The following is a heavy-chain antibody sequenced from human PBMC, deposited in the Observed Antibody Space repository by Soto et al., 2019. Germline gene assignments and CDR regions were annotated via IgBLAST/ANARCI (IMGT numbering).Heavy chain of an antibody. Sequence: SETLSLTCAVYGGSFSGYYWSWIRQPPGKGLEWIGEINHSGSTNYNPSLKSRVTISVDTSKNQFSLKLSSVTAADTAIYYCARAAAAGTGTYGMDVWGQGTTVTVSS. D-gene: IGHD6-13*01. V-gene: IGHV4-34*01. CDR3: ARAAAAGTGTYGMDV. J-gene: IGHJ6*02. CDR2: INHSGST. CDR1: GGSFSGYY.